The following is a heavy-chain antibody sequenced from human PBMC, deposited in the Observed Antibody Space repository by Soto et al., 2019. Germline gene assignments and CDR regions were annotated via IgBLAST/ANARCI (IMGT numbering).Heavy chain of an antibody. V-gene: IGHV4-31*03. CDR1: GGSTSIGGYY. CDR2: IYYSGYTT. CDR3: ARRFASSPWDHDAFDI. J-gene: IGHJ3*02. D-gene: IGHD6-13*01. Sequence: QVQLQESGPGLVKPSQTLSLTCTVSGGSTSIGGYYWSWFRQHPGKGLEWIGYIYYSGYTTYYNPSLKTRVTISLDTSKNQFSLRLSSVTAADTAVYYCARRFASSPWDHDAFDIWGHGTMVTVSS.